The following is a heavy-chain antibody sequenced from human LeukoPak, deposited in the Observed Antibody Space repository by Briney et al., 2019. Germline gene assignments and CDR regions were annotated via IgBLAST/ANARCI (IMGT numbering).Heavy chain of an antibody. CDR1: GFTFSTYW. Sequence: QAGGSLRLSCAASGFTFSTYWMSWVRQAPGKGLEWVANIKQDGSEKYYVDSVKGRFTISRDNARNSLYLQMNSLRAEDTAVYYCARDPNRRIAAAGTYNWFDPWGQGTLVTVSS. V-gene: IGHV3-7*01. D-gene: IGHD6-13*01. CDR3: ARDPNRRIAAAGTYNWFDP. CDR2: IKQDGSEK. J-gene: IGHJ5*02.